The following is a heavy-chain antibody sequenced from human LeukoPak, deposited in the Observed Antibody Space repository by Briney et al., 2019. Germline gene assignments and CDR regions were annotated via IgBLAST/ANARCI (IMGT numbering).Heavy chain of an antibody. CDR2: INHSGST. D-gene: IGHD3-22*01. J-gene: IGHJ5*02. V-gene: IGHV4-34*01. CDR3: ARGRRITMIVRNNWFDP. Sequence: SETLSLTCAVYGGSFSCYYWSWIRQPPGKGLEWIGEINHSGSTNYNPSLKSRVAISVDTSKNQFSLKLSSVTAADTAVYYCARGRRITMIVRNNWFDPWGQGTLVTISS. CDR1: GGSFSCYY.